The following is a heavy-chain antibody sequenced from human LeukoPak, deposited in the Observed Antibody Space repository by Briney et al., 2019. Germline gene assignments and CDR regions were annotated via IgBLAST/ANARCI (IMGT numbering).Heavy chain of an antibody. CDR1: GFTFSSYD. CDR2: IISSSSYI. V-gene: IGHV3-21*01. Sequence: GGSLRLSCAASGFTFSSYDMNWVRQAPGKGLEWVSSIISSSSYIYYADSVKGRFTISRDNAKNSLYLQMNSLRAEDTAVYYCAKPPAYSSSWYYFDYWGQGTLVTVSS. D-gene: IGHD6-13*01. J-gene: IGHJ4*02. CDR3: AKPPAYSSSWYYFDY.